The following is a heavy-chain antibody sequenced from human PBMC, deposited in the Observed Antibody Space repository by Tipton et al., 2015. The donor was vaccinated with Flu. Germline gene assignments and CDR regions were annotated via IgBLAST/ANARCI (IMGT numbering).Heavy chain of an antibody. J-gene: IGHJ4*02. CDR1: GDSIGSDYY. V-gene: IGHV4-38-2*02. CDR3: ARDPSLGMPDYFDY. CDR2: ICPGSP. Sequence: TLSLTCLVSGDSIGSDYYWGWIRQPPGKGLQWIGNICPGSPYYNSSLRSRVTISVDTSKKQFSLQLTSVTAADTAVYYCARDPSLGMPDYFDYWGQGTLVTASS. D-gene: IGHD2-2*01.